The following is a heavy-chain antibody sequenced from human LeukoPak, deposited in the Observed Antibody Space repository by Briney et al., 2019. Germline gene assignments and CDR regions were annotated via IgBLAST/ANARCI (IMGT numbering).Heavy chain of an antibody. D-gene: IGHD3-16*01. CDR3: ARVPRLYDYIWGTPFDP. Sequence: ASVKVSCKASGYTFTSYGISWVRQAPGQGLEWMGWISAYNGNTNYAQKLQGRVTMTTDTSTSTAYMELRSLRSDDTAVYYCARVPRLYDYIWGTPFDPWGQGTLVTVSS. CDR1: GYTFTSYG. CDR2: ISAYNGNT. V-gene: IGHV1-18*01. J-gene: IGHJ5*02.